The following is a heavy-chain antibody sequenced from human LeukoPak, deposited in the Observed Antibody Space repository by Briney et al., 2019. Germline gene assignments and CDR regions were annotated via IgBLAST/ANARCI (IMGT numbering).Heavy chain of an antibody. J-gene: IGHJ3*02. CDR1: GFTFSSYG. D-gene: IGHD3-10*01. Sequence: GGSLRLSCAASGFTFSSYGMHWVRQAPGKGLEWVAFIRYDGSNKYYADSVKGRFTISRDNSKNTLYLQMNSLRAGDTAVYYCAKSQRWFGEFPPHAFDIWGQGTMVTVSS. CDR3: AKSQRWFGEFPPHAFDI. V-gene: IGHV3-30*02. CDR2: IRYDGSNK.